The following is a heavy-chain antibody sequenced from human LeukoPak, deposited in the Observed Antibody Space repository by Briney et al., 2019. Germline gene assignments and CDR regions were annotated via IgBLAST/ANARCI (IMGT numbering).Heavy chain of an antibody. J-gene: IGHJ1*01. V-gene: IGHV4-59*01. CDR2: IYYSGST. CDR1: GGSFSGYY. D-gene: IGHD6-19*01. Sequence: SETLSLTCAVYGGSFSGYYWNWIRQPPGKGLEWIGYIYYSGSTNYSPSLKSRVTISVDTSKNQFSLKLSSVTAADTAVYYCARGGWYPESFQHWGQGALVTVSS. CDR3: ARGGWYPESFQH.